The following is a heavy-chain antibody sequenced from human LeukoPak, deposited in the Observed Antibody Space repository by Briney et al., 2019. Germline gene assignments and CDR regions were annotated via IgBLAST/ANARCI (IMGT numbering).Heavy chain of an antibody. CDR1: VFSFSTYS. V-gene: IGHV3-48*02. D-gene: IGHD2-15*01. Sequence: GGFLRLSCAASVFSFSTYSMNWVRQAPGEGLEWLSYISGDSNTIYYADSVKGRFTISRDNAKTSLYLQMSTLRDDDTAVYYCARDRAAPTWFFDLWGRGTLVLVSS. CDR2: ISGDSNTI. J-gene: IGHJ2*01. CDR3: ARDRAAPTWFFDL.